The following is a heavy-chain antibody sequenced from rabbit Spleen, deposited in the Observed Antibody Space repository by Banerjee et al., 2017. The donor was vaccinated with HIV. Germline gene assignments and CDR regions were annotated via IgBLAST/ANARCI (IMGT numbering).Heavy chain of an antibody. J-gene: IGHJ6*01. D-gene: IGHD2-1*01. V-gene: IGHV1S47*01. CDR1: GVSLSDKA. Sequence: QEQLVESGGGLVQPEGSLTLNCKASGVSLSDKAVMCWVRQAPGKGLEWIACIDSGTSDTTWYASWAKGRFTISKSTSLNTVTLQMTSLTAADTATYFCGRDANGDVRLSRLDLWGPGTLVTVS. CDR2: IDSGTSDTT. CDR3: GRDANGDVRLSRLDL.